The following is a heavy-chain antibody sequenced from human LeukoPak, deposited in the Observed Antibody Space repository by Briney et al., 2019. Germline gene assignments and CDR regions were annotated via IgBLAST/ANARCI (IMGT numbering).Heavy chain of an antibody. CDR2: ISYDGSNK. V-gene: IGHV3-30*04. J-gene: IGHJ4*02. CDR1: GFTFSSYA. D-gene: IGHD6-13*01. CDR3: ARSFHLAAAGHY. Sequence: GRSLRLSCAASGFTFSSYAMHWVRQAPGKGLEWVAVISYDGSNKYYADSVKGRFTISRDNSKNTLYLQMNSLRAEDTVVYYCARSFHLAAAGHYWGQGTLVTVSS.